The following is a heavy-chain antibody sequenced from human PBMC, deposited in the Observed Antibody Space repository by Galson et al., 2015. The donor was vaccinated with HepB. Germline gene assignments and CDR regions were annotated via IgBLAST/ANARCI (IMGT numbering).Heavy chain of an antibody. CDR1: GFVFKKLG. J-gene: IGHJ4*02. CDR3: ARDPGKDEAIDY. Sequence: SLRLSCATSGFVFKKLGMHWVRQAPGKGLEWLAVMWHDGKWKQYSESMEGRFTISKDKSGNTMFLQLDSLRVEDTGIYYCARDPGKDEAIDYWGQGTLVT. D-gene: IGHD3-10*01. V-gene: IGHV3-33*01. CDR2: MWHDGKWK.